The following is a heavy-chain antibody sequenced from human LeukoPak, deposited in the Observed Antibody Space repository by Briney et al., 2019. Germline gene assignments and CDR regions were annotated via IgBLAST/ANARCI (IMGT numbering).Heavy chain of an antibody. CDR3: ARGSGPITGTTIPGLVDYYYMDV. D-gene: IGHD1-20*01. V-gene: IGHV1-2*02. CDR1: GYTFTGYY. Sequence: GASVKVSCKASGYTFTGYYMHWVRQAPGQGLEWMGWINPNSGGTNYAQKFQGRVTMTRDTPISTAYMELSRLRSDDTAVYYCARGSGPITGTTIPGLVDYYYMDVWGKGTTVTVSS. J-gene: IGHJ6*03. CDR2: INPNSGGT.